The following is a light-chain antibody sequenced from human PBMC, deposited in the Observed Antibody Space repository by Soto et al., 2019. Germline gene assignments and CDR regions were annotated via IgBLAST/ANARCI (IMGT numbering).Light chain of an antibody. Sequence: QSVLTQPASVSGSPGQSITISCTGTSSDVGSYNLVSWYQQHPGKAPKLMIYEVSKRPSVVSNRFSGSKSGNTASLTISGLQAEDEADYYCCSYAGSSTPNWVFGGGTKLTVL. V-gene: IGLV2-23*02. J-gene: IGLJ3*02. CDR3: CSYAGSSTPNWV. CDR1: SSDVGSYNL. CDR2: EVS.